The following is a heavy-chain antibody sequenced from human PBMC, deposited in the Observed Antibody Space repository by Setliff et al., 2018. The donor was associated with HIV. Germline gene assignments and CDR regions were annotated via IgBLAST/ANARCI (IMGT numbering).Heavy chain of an antibody. J-gene: IGHJ5*02. V-gene: IGHV4-61*02. CDR3: ARRIDNSGSLPAKNWFDT. CDR2: IYTSGST. D-gene: IGHD3-10*01. CDR1: GGSISSGSYY. Sequence: PSETLSLTCTVSGGSISSGSYYWSWIRQPAGKGLEWIGRIYTSGSTNYNPSLKSRVTISVDTSKNQFSLKLSSVTAADTAVYYCARRIDNSGSLPAKNWFDTWGQGRLVTVSS.